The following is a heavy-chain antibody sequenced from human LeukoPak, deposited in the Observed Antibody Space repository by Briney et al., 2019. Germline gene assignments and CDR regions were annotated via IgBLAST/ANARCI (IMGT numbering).Heavy chain of an antibody. CDR2: IYSGGST. Sequence: GGSLRLSCAASGFTVSSNYMSWARQAPGKGLEWVSVIYSGGSTYYADSVKGRFTISRDNSKNTLYLQMNSLRAEDTAVYYCASQRSYYYGMDVWGKGTTVTVSS. J-gene: IGHJ6*04. CDR3: ASQRSYYYGMDV. CDR1: GFTVSSNY. V-gene: IGHV3-53*01.